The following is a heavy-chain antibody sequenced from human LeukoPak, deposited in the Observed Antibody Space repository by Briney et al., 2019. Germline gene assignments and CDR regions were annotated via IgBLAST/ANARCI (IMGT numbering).Heavy chain of an antibody. CDR1: GYSFSSYW. D-gene: IGHD2-21*02. CDR2: IYPGDSDT. CDR3: ARRAYCGGDCYLDY. J-gene: IGHJ4*02. V-gene: IGHV5-51*01. Sequence: GESLKISCKGSGYSFSSYWIGWVRQMPGKGLEWMGMIYPGDSDTRYSPSFQGQVTISADKSISTAYLQWSSLKASDTAMYYCARRAYCGGDCYLDYWGQGTLVSVSS.